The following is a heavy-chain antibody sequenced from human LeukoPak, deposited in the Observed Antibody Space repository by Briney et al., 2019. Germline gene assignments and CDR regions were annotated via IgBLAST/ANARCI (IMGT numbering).Heavy chain of an antibody. CDR2: ISSSSSYI. Sequence: GGSLRLSCAASGFTFSSYSMNWVRQAPGKGLEWVSSISSSSSYIYYADSVKGRFTISRDNAKNSLYLQMNSLRAEDTAVYYCARNRKSLPLWFDPWGQGTLVTVSS. V-gene: IGHV3-21*01. D-gene: IGHD1-14*01. J-gene: IGHJ5*02. CDR3: ARNRKSLPLWFDP. CDR1: GFTFSSYS.